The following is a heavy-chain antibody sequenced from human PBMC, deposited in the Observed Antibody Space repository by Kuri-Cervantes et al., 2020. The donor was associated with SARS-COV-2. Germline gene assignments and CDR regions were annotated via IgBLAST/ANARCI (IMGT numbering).Heavy chain of an antibody. CDR1: GGSINNREHY. CDR3: AREEGVYSSSWYWFDP. V-gene: IGHV4-30-4*08. CDR2: IHYSGYT. D-gene: IGHD6-13*01. J-gene: IGHJ5*02. Sequence: SETLSLTCAVSGGSINNREHYWHWIRQPPRKGLEWIAYIHYSGYTNYNPSLKSRVTISLDASKNQFSLKLTSVTAADTAVYYCAREEGVYSSSWYWFDPWGQGTLVTVSS.